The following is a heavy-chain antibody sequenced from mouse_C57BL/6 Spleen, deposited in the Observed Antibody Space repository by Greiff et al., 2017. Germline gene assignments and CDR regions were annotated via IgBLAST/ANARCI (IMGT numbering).Heavy chain of an antibody. CDR3: ARPYCNYVSYDIDY. V-gene: IGHV1-78*01. D-gene: IGHD2-1*01. CDR2: IYPRDGST. Sequence: QVQLQQPDAELVKPGASVKISCKVSGYTFTDHTIPWLKQRPEQGLEWIGYIYPRDGSTKYNEKFKGKATLTADKSSSTAYMQLNSPTSEDSAVNFGARPYCNYVSYDIDYWGQGTSVTVSS. CDR1: GYTFTDHT. J-gene: IGHJ4*01.